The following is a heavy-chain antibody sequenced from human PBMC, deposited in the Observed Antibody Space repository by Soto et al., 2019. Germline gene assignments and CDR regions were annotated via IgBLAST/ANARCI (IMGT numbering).Heavy chain of an antibody. Sequence: SETLSLTCAVYGGSFSGYYWSWIRQPPGKGLEWIGEINHSGSTNYNPSLKSRVTISVDTSKNQFSLKLSSVTAADTAVYYCARVRGYSYGPYYYGMDVWGQGTTVT. CDR2: INHSGST. D-gene: IGHD5-18*01. CDR1: GGSFSGYY. CDR3: ARVRGYSYGPYYYGMDV. J-gene: IGHJ6*02. V-gene: IGHV4-34*01.